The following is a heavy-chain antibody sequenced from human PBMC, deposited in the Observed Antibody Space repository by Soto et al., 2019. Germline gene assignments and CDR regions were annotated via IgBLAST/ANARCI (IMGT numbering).Heavy chain of an antibody. D-gene: IGHD1-1*01. CDR3: ARWPQLEPRFDY. V-gene: IGHV4-31*03. J-gene: IGHJ4*02. CDR1: GGSISSGGYY. Sequence: QVQLQESGPGLVKPSQTLSLTCTVSGGSISSGGYYWSWIRQHPGKGLEWIGYVYYSGSTYYNPPLKSRLTISVDTSKNQFSLKLSSVTAADTAVYYCARWPQLEPRFDYWGQGTLVTVSS. CDR2: VYYSGST.